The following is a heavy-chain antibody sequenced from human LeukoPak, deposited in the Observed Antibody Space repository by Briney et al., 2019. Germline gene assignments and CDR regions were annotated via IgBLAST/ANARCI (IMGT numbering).Heavy chain of an antibody. CDR2: ISRGSSTI. CDR3: AKGYYYFDY. CDR1: GFTFSSFG. V-gene: IGHV3-48*01. D-gene: IGHD2-15*01. Sequence: PGGSLRLSCAASGFTFSSFGMHWVRQAPGRGLEWVSYISRGSSTIYYADSVKGRFTISGDNSKNTLYLQMNSLRAEDTAVYYCAKGYYYFDYWGQGTLVTVSS. J-gene: IGHJ4*02.